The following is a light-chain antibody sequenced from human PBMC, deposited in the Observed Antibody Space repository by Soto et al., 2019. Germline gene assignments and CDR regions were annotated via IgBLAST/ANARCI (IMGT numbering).Light chain of an antibody. CDR1: QYIATSY. J-gene: IGKJ2*01. CDR2: GAS. Sequence: IVLTQAPVTLASPQVEGATLSCSSSQYIATSYLAWYQQRRGQAPRLLIYGASSRATGIPDRFSGSGSGTDFTLTISRLEPEDFAVYYCQKYGGSPYTCGQGT. V-gene: IGKV3-20*01. CDR3: QKYGGSPYT.